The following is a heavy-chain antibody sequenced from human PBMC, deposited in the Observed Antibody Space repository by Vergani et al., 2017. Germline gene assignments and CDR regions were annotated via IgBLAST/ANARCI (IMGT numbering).Heavy chain of an antibody. CDR1: GFTFSSYA. Sequence: EVQLLESGGGLVQPGGSLRLSCAASGFTFSSYAMSWVRQAPGKGLEWVSYISSSGSTIYYADSVKGRFTISRDNAKNSLYLQMNSLRAEDTAVYYCARDGGYCSSTSCRFDYWGQGTLVTVSS. V-gene: IGHV3-48*03. D-gene: IGHD2-2*01. CDR2: ISSSGSTI. J-gene: IGHJ4*02. CDR3: ARDGGYCSSTSCRFDY.